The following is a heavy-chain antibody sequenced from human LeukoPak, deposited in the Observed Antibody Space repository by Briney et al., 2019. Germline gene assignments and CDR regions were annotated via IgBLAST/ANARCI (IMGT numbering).Heavy chain of an antibody. CDR1: GGSISSYY. CDR2: ISYSGST. J-gene: IGHJ6*02. D-gene: IGHD1/OR15-1a*01. Sequence: PSETLSLTCIVSGGSISSYYWSWIRQPPGKGLEWIGYISYSGSTNYNPSLKSRVTISVDTSKNQFSLKLSSVAAADTGVYYCATNKEYYYGMDVWGQGTTVTVSS. CDR3: ATNKEYYYGMDV. V-gene: IGHV4-59*08.